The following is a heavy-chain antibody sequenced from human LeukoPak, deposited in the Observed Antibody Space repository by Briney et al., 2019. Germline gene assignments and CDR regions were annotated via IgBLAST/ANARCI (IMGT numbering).Heavy chain of an antibody. CDR1: GGSFSGYY. CDR3: AREPERAAAGQDWFDP. D-gene: IGHD6-13*01. V-gene: IGHV4-34*01. J-gene: IGHJ5*02. Sequence: SETLSLTCAVYGGSFSGYYWSWIRKPPGKGLEWIGEINHSGSTNYNPSLKSRVTISVDTSKNQFSLKLSSVTAADTAVYYCAREPERAAAGQDWFDPWGQGTLVTVSS. CDR2: INHSGST.